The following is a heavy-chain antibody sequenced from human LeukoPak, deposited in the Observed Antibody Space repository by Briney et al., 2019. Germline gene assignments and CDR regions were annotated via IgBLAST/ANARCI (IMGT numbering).Heavy chain of an antibody. CDR3: ARDWGAYYHFFDY. V-gene: IGHV3-7*01. J-gene: IGHJ4*02. D-gene: IGHD3-22*01. CDR1: GFTFSSYA. CDR2: VEQDGSER. Sequence: PGGSLRLSCAASGFTFSSYAMSWVRQAPGKGLEWVGNVEQDGSERNYVDSVKGRFTISRDSAKKSLYLQMNSLRAEDTAVYYCARDWGAYYHFFDYWGQGTLVTVSS.